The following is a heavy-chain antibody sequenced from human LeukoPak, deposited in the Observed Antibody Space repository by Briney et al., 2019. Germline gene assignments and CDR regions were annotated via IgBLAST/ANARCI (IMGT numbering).Heavy chain of an antibody. CDR2: IHTSGST. CDR1: GGSISDYH. D-gene: IGHD6-19*01. V-gene: IGHV4-59*10. J-gene: IGHJ4*02. CDR3: TIRLSSRGWSLYY. Sequence: SETLCLTCAASGGSISDYHLSWIRQPAGKGLEWIGQIHTSGSTNHNPPLKSRVTVSIDTPENQLSLTIRSVTAADTAVYYCTIRLSSRGWSLYYWGQRTLVTVSS.